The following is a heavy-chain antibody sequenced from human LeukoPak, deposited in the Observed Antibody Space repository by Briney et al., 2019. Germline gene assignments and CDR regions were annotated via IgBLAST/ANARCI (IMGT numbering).Heavy chain of an antibody. J-gene: IGHJ4*02. CDR3: ARAVGNTWSFDY. Sequence: GGSLRLSCAASGFTFSGYAMHWVRQAPGKGLEYVSATSTNGGNTYYANSVKGRFTISRDNSKNMLYLQMDSLRADDMAVYYCARAVGNTWSFDYWGQGTLVTVSS. D-gene: IGHD6-13*01. CDR2: TSTNGGNT. CDR1: GFTFSGYA. V-gene: IGHV3-64*01.